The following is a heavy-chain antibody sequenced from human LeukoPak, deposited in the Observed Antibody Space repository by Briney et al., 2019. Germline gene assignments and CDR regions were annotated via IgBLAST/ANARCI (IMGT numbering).Heavy chain of an antibody. J-gene: IGHJ6*04. CDR1: GGSISPYY. Sequence: SETLSLTCTVSGGSISPYYWSWVQQPPGKGLEWIGRIYTSGSTNYNPSLKSRVTISVDTSKNQFSLKLSSVTAADTAVYYCARDSLRITIFGVVLDVWGKGTTVTVSS. CDR2: IYTSGST. D-gene: IGHD3-3*01. CDR3: ARDSLRITIFGVVLDV. V-gene: IGHV4-4*08.